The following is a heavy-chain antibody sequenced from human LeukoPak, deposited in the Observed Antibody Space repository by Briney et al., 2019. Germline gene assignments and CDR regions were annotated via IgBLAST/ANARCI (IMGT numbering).Heavy chain of an antibody. D-gene: IGHD1-26*01. CDR3: ARGRSNYYGMDV. Sequence: SQTLSLTCTVSGGSISSGDYYWNWIRRPPGKELEWIGYIYYNGNTNYSPSLKSRVTMSVDTSKNLFSLKVSSVTAADTAVYYCARGRSNYYGMDVWGQGTTVTVSS. J-gene: IGHJ6*02. V-gene: IGHV4-61*08. CDR1: GGSISSGDYY. CDR2: IYYNGNT.